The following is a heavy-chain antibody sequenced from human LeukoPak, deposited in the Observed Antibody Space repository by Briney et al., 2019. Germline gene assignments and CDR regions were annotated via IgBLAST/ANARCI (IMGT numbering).Heavy chain of an antibody. Sequence: SETLSLTCTVSGGSISSYYWSWIRQPAGKGLEWIGRIYTSGSTNYNPSLKSRVTMSVDTSKNQFSLKLSSVAAADTAVYYCARVSSSCGSVHHQSCWNWFDPWGQGTLVTVSS. CDR3: ARVSSSCGSVHHQSCWNWFDP. CDR2: IYTSGST. D-gene: IGHD6-13*01. V-gene: IGHV4-4*07. J-gene: IGHJ5*02. CDR1: GGSISSYY.